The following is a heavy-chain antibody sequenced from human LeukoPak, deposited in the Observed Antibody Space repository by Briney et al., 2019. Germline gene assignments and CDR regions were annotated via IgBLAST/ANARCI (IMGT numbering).Heavy chain of an antibody. D-gene: IGHD6-13*01. J-gene: IGHJ5*02. CDR2: INHSGST. CDR1: GGSFSGYY. CDR3: ARVQKGRNFIAAGRYNWFDP. Sequence: KPSETLSLTCAVYGGSFSGYYWSWIRQPPGKGPEWIGEINHSGSTNYNPSLKSRVTISVDTSKNQFSLKLSSVTAADTAVYYCARVQKGRNFIAAGRYNWFDPWGRGTLVTVSS. V-gene: IGHV4-34*01.